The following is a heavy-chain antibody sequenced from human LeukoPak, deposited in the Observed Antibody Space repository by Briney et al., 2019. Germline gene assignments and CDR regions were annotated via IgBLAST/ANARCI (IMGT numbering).Heavy chain of an antibody. D-gene: IGHD3/OR15-3a*01. CDR2: TSYDSSNI. Sequence: GGSLRLSCEASGFDFRLYSMNWVRQAPGKGLEWIAYTSYDSSNIYYAEPVKGRFTISRDNAKNSLYLQMSSLRVEDTAVYYCARDFPTLDFWGQGTLVTVSS. J-gene: IGHJ4*02. V-gene: IGHV3-48*04. CDR1: GFDFRLYS. CDR3: ARDFPTLDF.